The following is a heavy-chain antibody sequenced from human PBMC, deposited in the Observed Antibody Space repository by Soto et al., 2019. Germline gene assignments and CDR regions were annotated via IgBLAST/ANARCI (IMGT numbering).Heavy chain of an antibody. CDR1: GDAISTFY. Sequence: SETLSLTCSVSGDAISTFYWSWIRQTPARGLEWIGCVHESGSTDYNPSLKGRVTISLHTSKSQFALSLRSATAADTATYYCARGTRALITSFFAYWGQGIPVTVSS. D-gene: IGHD1-20*01. V-gene: IGHV4-59*03. CDR2: VHESGST. CDR3: ARGTRALITSFFAY. J-gene: IGHJ4*02.